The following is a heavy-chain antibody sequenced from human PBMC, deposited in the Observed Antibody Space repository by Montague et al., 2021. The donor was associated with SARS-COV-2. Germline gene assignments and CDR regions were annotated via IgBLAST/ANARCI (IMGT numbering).Heavy chain of an antibody. D-gene: IGHD1-1*01. J-gene: IGHJ4*02. V-gene: IGHV4-59*01. CDR3: ASAQNTCFIANCVNYFDF. CDR2: VHFTGST. Sequence: SETLSLTCDVSGGSIRSYYWCWIWQSPRPGLDLIGYVHFTGSTKSYPSPSPRVTLSLDTPTNHFPLRLNFVTAAATAVYYCASAQNTCFIANCVNYFDFWGLGAQGTVSS. CDR1: GGSIRSYY.